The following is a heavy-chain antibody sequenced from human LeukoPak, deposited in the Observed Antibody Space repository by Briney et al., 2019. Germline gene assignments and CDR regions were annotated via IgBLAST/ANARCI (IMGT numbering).Heavy chain of an antibody. V-gene: IGHV3-23*01. CDR1: GFTFSNYA. Sequence: PGGSLRLSCAASGFTFSNYAMSWARQAPGKGLEWVSAISGSGGSTYYADSVKGRFTISRDNSKNTLYLQMNSLRAEDTAVYYCTKGTIWLPFDYWGPGTLVTVSS. J-gene: IGHJ4*02. CDR2: ISGSGGST. CDR3: TKGTIWLPFDY. D-gene: IGHD5-18*01.